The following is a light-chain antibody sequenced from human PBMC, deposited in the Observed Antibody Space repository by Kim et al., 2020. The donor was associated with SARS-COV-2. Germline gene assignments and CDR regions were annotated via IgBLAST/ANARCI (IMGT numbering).Light chain of an antibody. CDR2: DAS. Sequence: DIQMTQSPSSLSASVGDRVTITCQASQDISNYLNWYQQKPGKAPKLLIYDASNLETGVPSRFSGSGSGTDFTFTISSLQPEDIATYYCQQYDVLPPWTVGQGTKVDIK. J-gene: IGKJ1*01. CDR3: QQYDVLPPWT. V-gene: IGKV1-33*01. CDR1: QDISNY.